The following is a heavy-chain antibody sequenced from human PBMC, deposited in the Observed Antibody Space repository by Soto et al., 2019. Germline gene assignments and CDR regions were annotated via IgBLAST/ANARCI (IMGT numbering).Heavy chain of an antibody. V-gene: IGHV3-23*01. CDR2: ISGNGGTT. J-gene: IGHJ6*02. CDR3: AKGYGMGV. CDR1: GFTFSSYA. Sequence: RGALRLSCAASGFTFSSYAMSWVRQAPGKGLDWVSTISGNGGTTYYADSVKGRFTISRDNSKNTLYLQMNSLRAEDTAVYYCAKGYGMGVWGQGTTVTVSS.